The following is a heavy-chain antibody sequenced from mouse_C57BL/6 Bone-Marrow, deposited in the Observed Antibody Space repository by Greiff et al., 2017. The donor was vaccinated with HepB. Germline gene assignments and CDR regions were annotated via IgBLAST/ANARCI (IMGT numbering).Heavy chain of an antibody. D-gene: IGHD2-3*01. CDR2: ISDGGSYT. CDR3: AGWLLLAY. J-gene: IGHJ3*01. Sequence: EVQGVESGGGLVKPGGSLKLSCAASGFTFSSYAMSWVRQTPEKRLEWVATISDGGSYTYYPDNVKGRFTISRDNAKNNLYLQMSHLKSEDTAMYYCAGWLLLAYWGQGTLVTVSA. V-gene: IGHV5-4*01. CDR1: GFTFSSYA.